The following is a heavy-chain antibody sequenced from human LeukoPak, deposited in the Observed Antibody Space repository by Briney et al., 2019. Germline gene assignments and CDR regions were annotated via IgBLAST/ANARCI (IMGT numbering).Heavy chain of an antibody. CDR2: INHSGST. J-gene: IGHJ6*03. V-gene: IGHV4-34*01. CDR3: ARGENRNYDILTGNYYMDV. Sequence: SETLSLTCAVYGGSFSGYYWSWIRQPPGKGLEWLGEINHSGSTNYNPSLKSRVTISVDTSKNQFSLKLSSVTAADTAVYYCARGENRNYDILTGNYYMDVWGKGTTVTVSS. D-gene: IGHD3-9*01. CDR1: GGSFSGYY.